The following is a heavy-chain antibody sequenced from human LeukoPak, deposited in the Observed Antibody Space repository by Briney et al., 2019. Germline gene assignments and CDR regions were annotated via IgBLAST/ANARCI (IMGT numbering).Heavy chain of an antibody. CDR1: GYTFTSYG. Sequence: ASVKVSCKASGYTFTSYGISWVRQAPGQGLEWMGIINPSGGTTRFAQRFLGRLTITRDMSTSTVYMELSGLRSEDTAVYYCARDFHLMQPSSAFDPWGQGTLVTVSS. CDR2: INPSGGTT. V-gene: IGHV1-46*01. J-gene: IGHJ5*02. D-gene: IGHD2-8*01. CDR3: ARDFHLMQPSSAFDP.